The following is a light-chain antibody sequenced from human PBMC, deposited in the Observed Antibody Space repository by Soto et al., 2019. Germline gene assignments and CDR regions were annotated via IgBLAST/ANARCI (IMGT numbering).Light chain of an antibody. Sequence: DMGMTQSPATLSVSPGERATLSCRASQSVSSSLAWYQQKPGRSPRLLIYGASTRAIGIPARFSGSGSGTEFTLTISSLQSEDFAVYYCQQYNDWPRTFGQGTKVDIK. V-gene: IGKV3-15*01. CDR2: GAS. CDR1: QSVSSS. J-gene: IGKJ1*01. CDR3: QQYNDWPRT.